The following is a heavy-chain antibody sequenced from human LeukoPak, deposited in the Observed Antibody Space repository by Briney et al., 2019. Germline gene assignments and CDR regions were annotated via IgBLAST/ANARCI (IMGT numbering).Heavy chain of an antibody. CDR3: ARNRGYCSGGSCTLAAFDI. CDR1: GYTFTSYA. Sequence: ASAKVSCKASGYTFTSYAMHWVRQAPGQRLEWMGWINAGNGNTKYSQEFQDRVTITRDTSASTAYMELSSLRSEDMAVYYCARNRGYCSGGSCTLAAFDIWGQGTMVTVSS. D-gene: IGHD2-15*01. J-gene: IGHJ3*02. V-gene: IGHV1-3*03. CDR2: INAGNGNT.